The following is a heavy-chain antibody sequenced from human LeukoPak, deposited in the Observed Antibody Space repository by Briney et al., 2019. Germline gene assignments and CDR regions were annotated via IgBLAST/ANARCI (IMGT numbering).Heavy chain of an antibody. CDR2: INPSGGST. CDR3: ASSSSGWIDFDY. J-gene: IGHJ4*02. V-gene: IGHV1-46*01. Sequence: ASVKVSCKASGYTFTSYYMHWVRQAPGQGLEWMGIINPSGGSTSYAQKFQGRVTMIRDTSTSTVYMELSSLRSEDTAVYYCASSSSGWIDFDYWGQGTLVTVSS. D-gene: IGHD6-19*01. CDR1: GYTFTSYY.